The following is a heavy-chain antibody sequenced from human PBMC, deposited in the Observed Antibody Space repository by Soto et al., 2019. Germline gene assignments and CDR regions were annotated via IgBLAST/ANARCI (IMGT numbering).Heavy chain of an antibody. Sequence: QVQLVQSGAEVKKPGSSVKVSCKASGGTFNSYAISWVRQAPGQGLEWMGGIIPIFGTANYAQKFQGRVTITADESTSTAYMELSSPRSEDTAVYYCARDSGACSGGSCYSAFDIWGQGTLVTVSS. CDR2: IIPIFGTA. CDR1: GGTFNSYA. CDR3: ARDSGACSGGSCYSAFDI. J-gene: IGHJ3*02. D-gene: IGHD2-15*01. V-gene: IGHV1-69*12.